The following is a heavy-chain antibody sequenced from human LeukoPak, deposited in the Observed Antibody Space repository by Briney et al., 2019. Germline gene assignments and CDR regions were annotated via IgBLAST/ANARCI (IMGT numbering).Heavy chain of an antibody. Sequence: GESLKISCKVSGYRFTSYWIGWVRQMPGKGLEWMGVIYPGDSDTRYSPSFQGQVTISADKSISTAYLQWSSLKASDTAIYYCARCRPFFDPWGQGTLVTVSS. CDR1: GYRFTSYW. J-gene: IGHJ5*02. V-gene: IGHV5-51*01. CDR3: ARCRPFFDP. CDR2: IYPGDSDT.